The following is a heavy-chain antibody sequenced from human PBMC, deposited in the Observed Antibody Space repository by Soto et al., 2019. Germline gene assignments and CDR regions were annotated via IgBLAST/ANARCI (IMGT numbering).Heavy chain of an antibody. D-gene: IGHD3-3*01. J-gene: IGHJ5*02. Sequence: ASVKVSCKTSGYTFTNFDVNWVRQAAGQGLEWMGWMSPNSENKGYAQKFQGRVSMTRDTSITTAYMELSSLRSEDTAVYYCARDPHEFWTSYWFDPWGQGTPVTVSS. CDR2: MSPNSENK. CDR3: ARDPHEFWTSYWFDP. V-gene: IGHV1-8*01. CDR1: GYTFTNFD.